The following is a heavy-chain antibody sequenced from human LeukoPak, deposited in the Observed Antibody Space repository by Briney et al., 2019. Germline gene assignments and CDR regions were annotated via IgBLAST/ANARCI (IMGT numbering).Heavy chain of an antibody. J-gene: IGHJ4*02. D-gene: IGHD6-19*01. Sequence: GGSLRLSCEASGFIFSNYGMHWVRQAPGKGLERLALIWYEGQTKFYADSVKGRFTISRDNSGNTLFLHMTNLRVEDTAVYYWAREWGRIAVAGGPGYWGQGALVTVSS. CDR1: GFIFSNYG. CDR3: AREWGRIAVAGGPGY. CDR2: IWYEGQTK. V-gene: IGHV3-33*01.